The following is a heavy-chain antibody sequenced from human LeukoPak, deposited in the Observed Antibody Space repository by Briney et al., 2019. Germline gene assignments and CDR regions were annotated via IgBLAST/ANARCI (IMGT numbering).Heavy chain of an antibody. CDR1: GFTFDDYA. CDR3: AKVSDYYDSTGSFDY. D-gene: IGHD3-22*01. V-gene: IGHV3-9*01. CDR2: ISRNSGSI. J-gene: IGHJ4*02. Sequence: GGSLRLSCAASGFTFDDYAMHWVRQAPGKGLEWVSGISRNSGSIGYADSVKGRFTISRDNAKNSLYLQMNSLRAEDTALYYCAKVSDYYDSTGSFDYWGQGTLVTVSS.